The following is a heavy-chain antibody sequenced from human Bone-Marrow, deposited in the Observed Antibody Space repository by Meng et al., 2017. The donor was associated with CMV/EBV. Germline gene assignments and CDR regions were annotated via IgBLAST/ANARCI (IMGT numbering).Heavy chain of an antibody. CDR1: GFTFSNAW. D-gene: IGHD2-15*01. J-gene: IGHJ4*02. Sequence: CAASGFTFSNAWMSWVRQAPGKGLEWVGHIKSKIDGGTTDYAAPVKGRFTISRDDSKNTLYLQTNSLKTEDTAVYYCAGPGSGRFDFWGQGTLVTVSS. CDR2: IKSKIDGGTT. V-gene: IGHV3-15*01. CDR3: AGPGSGRFDF.